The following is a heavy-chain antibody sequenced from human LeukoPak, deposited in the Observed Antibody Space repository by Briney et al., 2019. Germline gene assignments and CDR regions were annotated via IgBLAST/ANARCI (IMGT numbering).Heavy chain of an antibody. Sequence: ASVKVSCKASGYTFTSYAMNWVRQAPGQGLEWMGWINTNTGNPTYAQGFTGRFVFSLDTSVSTAYLQISSLKAEDTAVYYCARDTYYDYVWGSYRFDYWGQGTLVTVSS. D-gene: IGHD3-16*02. CDR1: GYTFTSYA. V-gene: IGHV7-4-1*02. CDR3: ARDTYYDYVWGSYRFDY. J-gene: IGHJ4*02. CDR2: INTNTGNP.